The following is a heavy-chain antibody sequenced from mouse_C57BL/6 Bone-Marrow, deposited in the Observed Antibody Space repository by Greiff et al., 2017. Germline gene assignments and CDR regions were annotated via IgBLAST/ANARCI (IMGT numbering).Heavy chain of an antibody. J-gene: IGHJ2*01. D-gene: IGHD1-1*01. CDR1: GYTFTSYW. V-gene: IGHV1-53*01. Sequence: VQLQQSGTELVKPGASVKLSCKASGYTFTSYWMHWVKRRPGQGLGGIGNINPSKGGTNYNEKFKSKATLTVDKSSSPAYMQLSSLTSEDSAVYYCARSHLITTVVAGFDYWGQGTTLTVSS. CDR2: INPSKGGT. CDR3: ARSHLITTVVAGFDY.